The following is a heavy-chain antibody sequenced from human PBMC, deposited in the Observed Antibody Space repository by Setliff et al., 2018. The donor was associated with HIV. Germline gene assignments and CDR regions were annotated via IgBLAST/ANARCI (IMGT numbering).Heavy chain of an antibody. D-gene: IGHD1-1*01. J-gene: IGHJ6*02. CDR2: IKQDGSER. CDR3: ARDQTGTGILYGMDV. Sequence: PGGSLRLSCAASGFTFTTYWMGWVRQAPGKGLEWVANIKQDGSERKYVDSVKGRFSISRDNAKNSLYLQMNSLRAEDTAVYYCARDQTGTGILYGMDVWGQGTTVTVSS. V-gene: IGHV3-7*01. CDR1: GFTFTTYW.